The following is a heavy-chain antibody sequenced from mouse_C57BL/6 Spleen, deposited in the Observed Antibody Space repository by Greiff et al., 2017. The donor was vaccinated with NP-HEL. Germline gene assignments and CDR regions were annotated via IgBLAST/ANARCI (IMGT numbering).Heavy chain of an antibody. D-gene: IGHD3-2*02. J-gene: IGHJ3*01. CDR2: IYPRSGNT. CDR3: ARERAQALLAY. CDR1: GYTFTSYG. V-gene: IGHV1-81*01. Sequence: VMLVESGAELARPGASVKLSCKASGYTFTSYGISWVKQRTGQGLEWIGEIYPRSGNTYYNEKFKGKATLTADKSSSTAYMELGSLTSEDSAVYFCARERAQALLAYWGQGTLVTVSA.